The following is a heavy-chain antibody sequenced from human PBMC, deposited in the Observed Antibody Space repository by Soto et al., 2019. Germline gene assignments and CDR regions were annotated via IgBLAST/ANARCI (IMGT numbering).Heavy chain of an antibody. CDR1: GFSFRNYP. CDR3: ARVYYDILTGYYAVGYYFDY. D-gene: IGHD3-9*01. Sequence: GGSLRLSCAASGFSFRNYPMSWARQAPGKGLEWVSAISGTGGSAYYADSVKGRFTISRDNSKNTLYLQMNSLRADDTAVYYCARVYYDILTGYYAVGYYFDYWGQGTPVTVSS. V-gene: IGHV3-23*01. J-gene: IGHJ4*02. CDR2: ISGTGGSA.